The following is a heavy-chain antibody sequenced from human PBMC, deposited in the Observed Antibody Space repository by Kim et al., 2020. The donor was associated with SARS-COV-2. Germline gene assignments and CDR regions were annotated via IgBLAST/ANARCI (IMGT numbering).Heavy chain of an antibody. J-gene: IGHJ5*02. CDR3: ARDYGADYGDWAWLFDP. CDR2: INWNGRST. V-gene: IGHV3-20*04. Sequence: GGSLRLSCAVSGFTFDDYGMSWVRQVPGKGLEWICGINWNGRSTRYGDSVKGRFTISRDNAKNSLYLQMNSLRVEDTALYYCARDYGADYGDWAWLFDPWGQGTLLTVSS. D-gene: IGHD4-17*01. CDR1: GFTFDDYG.